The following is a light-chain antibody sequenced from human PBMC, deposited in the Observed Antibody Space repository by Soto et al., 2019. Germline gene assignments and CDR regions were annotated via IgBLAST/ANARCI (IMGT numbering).Light chain of an antibody. V-gene: IGKV1-6*01. CDR1: QDISKA. CDR2: SAT. CDR3: LQDHDYPRT. J-gene: IGKJ1*01. Sequence: AIQMTQSPTSLSASVGDRVIITCRASQDISKALGWYQQKPGKAPKFLIYSATSTQSGVPSTFSGSGFGTDFTLTISSLQPEDFATYYCLQDHDYPRTFGQGTKVEF.